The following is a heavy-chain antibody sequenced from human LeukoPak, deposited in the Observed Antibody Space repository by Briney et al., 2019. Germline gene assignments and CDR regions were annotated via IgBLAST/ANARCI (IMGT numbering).Heavy chain of an antibody. CDR3: AKTSPHSSGWFDF. Sequence: GGSLRLSCAASGFTFDDYAMHWVRQAPGKGLEWVSGISWNSGDMGYADSVKGRFTISRDNVKNSLYLQMNSLRAEDTALYYCAKTSPHSSGWFDFWGQGTLVTVSS. CDR1: GFTFDDYA. D-gene: IGHD6-19*01. J-gene: IGHJ4*02. CDR2: ISWNSGDM. V-gene: IGHV3-9*01.